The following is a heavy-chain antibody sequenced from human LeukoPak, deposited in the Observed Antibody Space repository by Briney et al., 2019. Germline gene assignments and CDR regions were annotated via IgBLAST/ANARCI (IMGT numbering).Heavy chain of an antibody. CDR3: ARDHTTSSNWFDP. CDR2: IYYSGST. D-gene: IGHD2-2*01. V-gene: IGHV4-31*11. Sequence: SQTLSLTCAVSGGSISSGGYFWSWIRQHPGKGLEWIGYIYYSGSTYYNPSLKSRVTISVDTSKNQFSLKLSSVTAADTAVYYCARDHTTSSNWFDPWGQGTLVTVSS. J-gene: IGHJ5*02. CDR1: GGSISSGGYF.